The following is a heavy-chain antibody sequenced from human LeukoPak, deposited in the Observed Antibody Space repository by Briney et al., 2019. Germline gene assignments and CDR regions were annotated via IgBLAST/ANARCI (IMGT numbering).Heavy chain of an antibody. CDR2: INPAGSST. CDR3: ARGVRGSYGTDL. CDR1: GFTFSSDW. J-gene: IGHJ5*02. D-gene: IGHD1-26*01. Sequence: PGGSLRLSCAASGFTFSSDWMHWVRQAPGQGLVWVSRINPAGSSTNYADSVKGRFTISRDNAMNTLYLHLNSLRAEDTAVYYCARGVRGSYGTDLWGQGTLVIVSS. V-gene: IGHV3-74*01.